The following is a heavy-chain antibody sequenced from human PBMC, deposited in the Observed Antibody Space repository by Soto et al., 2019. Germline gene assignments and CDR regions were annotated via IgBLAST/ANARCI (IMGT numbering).Heavy chain of an antibody. CDR2: INHSGST. V-gene: IGHV4-34*01. D-gene: IGHD5-12*01. CDR1: GGSFSGYY. Sequence: SETLSFTCAVYGGSFSGYYWSWIRQPPGKGLEWIGEINHSGSTNYNPSLKSRVTISVDTSKNQFSLKLSSVTAADTAVYYCARGSAKGYSGYGYFDYWGQGTLVTVSS. CDR3: ARGSAKGYSGYGYFDY. J-gene: IGHJ4*02.